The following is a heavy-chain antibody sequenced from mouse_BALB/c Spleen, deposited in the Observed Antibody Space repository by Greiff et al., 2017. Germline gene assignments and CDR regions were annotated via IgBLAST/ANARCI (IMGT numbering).Heavy chain of an antibody. J-gene: IGHJ4*01. CDR1: GYTFTSYV. CDR3: ARGGYDSYYAMDY. D-gene: IGHD2-2*01. Sequence: VQLKESGPELVKPGASVKMSCKASGYTFTSYVMHWVKQKPGQGLEWIGYINPYNDGTKYNEKFKGKATLTSDKSSSTAYMELSSLTSEDSAVYYCARGGYDSYYAMDYWGQGTSVTVSS. V-gene: IGHV1-14*01. CDR2: INPYNDGT.